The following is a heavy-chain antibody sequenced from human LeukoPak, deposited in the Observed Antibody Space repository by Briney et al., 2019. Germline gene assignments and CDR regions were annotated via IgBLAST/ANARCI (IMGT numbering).Heavy chain of an antibody. D-gene: IGHD3-10*01. Sequence: GGSLRLSCAASGFTFDDYDMSWVRHAPGKGLEWVSGINWNGGSTGYADSVKGRFTISRDNAKNSLYLQMNSLRAEDTALYYCARRDYYGSGSPDYWGQGTLVTVSS. CDR3: ARRDYYGSGSPDY. CDR2: INWNGGST. J-gene: IGHJ4*02. V-gene: IGHV3-20*04. CDR1: GFTFDDYD.